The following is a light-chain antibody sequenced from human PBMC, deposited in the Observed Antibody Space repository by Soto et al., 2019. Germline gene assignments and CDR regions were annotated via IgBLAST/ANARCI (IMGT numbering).Light chain of an antibody. CDR3: SSYTSGSTLV. Sequence: QSVLTQPVSVSGSPGQSITISCTGASSDISNYNYVSWYQQHPNTAPKLMIYEVSNRPSGISHRFSGSKSGNTASLTISGLQAEDEAHYYCSSYTSGSTLVFGTGTKVTVL. J-gene: IGLJ1*01. CDR1: SSDISNYNY. CDR2: EVS. V-gene: IGLV2-14*01.